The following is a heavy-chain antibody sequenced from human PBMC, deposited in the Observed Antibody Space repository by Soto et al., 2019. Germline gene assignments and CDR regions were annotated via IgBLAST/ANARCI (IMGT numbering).Heavy chain of an antibody. J-gene: IGHJ4*02. CDR3: ARARLNFSYFFDS. V-gene: IGHV4-31*03. CDR2: IYYTGTT. Sequence: QVQLQESGPGLVKPSQTLSLTCTVSGASVRSGAYYWSWIRQHPGKGLEWIGYIYYTGTTYYNPSLKSRVTVSVDTSNNQFSLKVSSVTAADTAVYFCARARLNFSYFFDSWGQGTLVTVSS. D-gene: IGHD3-16*01. CDR1: GASVRSGAYY.